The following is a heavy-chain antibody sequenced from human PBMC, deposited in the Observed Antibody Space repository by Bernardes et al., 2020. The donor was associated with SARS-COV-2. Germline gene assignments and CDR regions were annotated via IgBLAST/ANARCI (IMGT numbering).Heavy chain of an antibody. CDR3: AKVGREVVTLEYYFDY. J-gene: IGHJ4*02. V-gene: IGHV3-7*03. CDR1: GFTFSSYW. D-gene: IGHD2-21*02. Sequence: GGSLRLSCAASGFTFSSYWMSWVRQAPGKGLEWVANIKEDGSEKNYVDSVKGRFSISRDNAKNSLYLQMNSLRAEDTAVYYCAKVGREVVTLEYYFDYWGQGTLVTVSS. CDR2: IKEDGSEK.